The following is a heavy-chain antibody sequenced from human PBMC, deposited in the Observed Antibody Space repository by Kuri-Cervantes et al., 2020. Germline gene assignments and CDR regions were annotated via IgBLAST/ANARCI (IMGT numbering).Heavy chain of an antibody. J-gene: IGHJ4*02. CDR3: ASSSSRGPRQLWFGY. V-gene: IGHV4-61*10. D-gene: IGHD3-10*01. CDR2: IYYSGST. CDR1: GGSISSGSYY. Sequence: GSLRLSCTVSGGSISSGSYYWSWIRQPAGKGLEWVGRIYYSGSTNYNPSLKSQVTISVDTSKNQFSLKLSSVTAADTAVYYCASSSSRGPRQLWFGYWGQGTLVTVSS.